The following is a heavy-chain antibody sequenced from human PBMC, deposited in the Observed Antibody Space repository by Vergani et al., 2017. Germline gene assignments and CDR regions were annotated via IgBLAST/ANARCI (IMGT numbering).Heavy chain of an antibody. J-gene: IGHJ4*02. CDR1: GGSISSYY. Sequence: QVQLQESGPGLVKPSETLSLTCTVSGGSISSYYWSWIRQPPGKGLEWIGYIYYSGSTNYNPSLKSRVTISVDTSKNQFSLKLSSVTAADTAVYYCARGDDGELVNYWGQGTLVTVSS. V-gene: IGHV4-59*01. CDR2: IYYSGST. D-gene: IGHD1-26*01. CDR3: ARGDDGELVNY.